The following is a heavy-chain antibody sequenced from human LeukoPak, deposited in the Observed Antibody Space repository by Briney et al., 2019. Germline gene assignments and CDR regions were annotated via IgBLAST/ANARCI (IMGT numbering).Heavy chain of an antibody. Sequence: GGSLRLSCAASGFTFSSYAMHWVRQAPGKGLEWVAVISYDGSNKYYADSVKGRFTISRDNSKNTLCLQMNSLRAEDTAVYYCARFDIVVVVAATGALDYWGQGTLVTVSS. CDR1: GFTFSSYA. CDR3: ARFDIVVVVAATGALDY. J-gene: IGHJ4*02. D-gene: IGHD2-15*01. V-gene: IGHV3-30-3*01. CDR2: ISYDGSNK.